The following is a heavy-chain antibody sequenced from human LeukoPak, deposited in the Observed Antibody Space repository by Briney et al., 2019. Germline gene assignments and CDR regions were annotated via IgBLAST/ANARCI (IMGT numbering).Heavy chain of an antibody. CDR3: ARISWTAAAFYFDY. D-gene: IGHD6-13*01. CDR1: GGSINNYY. J-gene: IGHJ4*02. CDR2: IYYSGST. V-gene: IGHV4-59*08. Sequence: KPSETLSLTCTVSGGSINNYYWSWIRQPPGKGLEWIAYIYYSGSTYYNPSLKSRVTISVDTSKNQFSLKLSSVTAADTAVYYCARISWTAAAFYFDYWGQGTLVTVSS.